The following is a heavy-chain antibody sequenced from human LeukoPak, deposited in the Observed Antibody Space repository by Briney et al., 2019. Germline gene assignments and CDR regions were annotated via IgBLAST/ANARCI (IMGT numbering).Heavy chain of an antibody. CDR1: GFTLDVYA. D-gene: IGHD6-6*01. CDR2: ISWNSGSI. Sequence: CLSLSRAASGFTLDVYAMHCVRDAPGKGLEWVSGISWNSGSIGYADSAKGRFTISRDNAKNSLYLQMNSLRAEDTALYYCAKDIAARQHYYYGMDVWGQGTTVTVSS. V-gene: IGHV3-9*01. CDR3: AKDIAARQHYYYGMDV. J-gene: IGHJ6*02.